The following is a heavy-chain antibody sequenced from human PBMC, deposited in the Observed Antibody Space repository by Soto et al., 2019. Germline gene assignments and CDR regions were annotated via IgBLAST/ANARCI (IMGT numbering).Heavy chain of an antibody. J-gene: IGHJ6*02. V-gene: IGHV4-30-4*01. CDR1: GGSISSGDYY. D-gene: IGHD6-6*01. CDR3: ASSSSDYYYYGMDV. Sequence: SETLSLTCTVPGGSISSGDYYWSWIRQPPGKGLEWIGYIYYSGSTYYNPSLKSRVTISVDTSKNQFSLKLSSVTAADTAVYYCASSSSDYYYYGMDVWGQGTTVTSP. CDR2: IYYSGST.